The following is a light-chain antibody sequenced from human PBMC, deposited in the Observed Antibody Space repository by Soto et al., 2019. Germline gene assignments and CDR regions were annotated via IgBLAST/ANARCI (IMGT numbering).Light chain of an antibody. J-gene: IGLJ1*01. CDR3: SSYTSSSPYV. CDR1: SSDVGGYNY. Sequence: QSALTQPASVSGSPGQSITISCTGTSSDVGGYNYVSWYQQHPGKAPKLMIYDVIIRPSGVSNLFSGSKSGNTASLTISWLQAEDEADYYCSSYTSSSPYVFGTGTKVTVL. V-gene: IGLV2-14*03. CDR2: DVI.